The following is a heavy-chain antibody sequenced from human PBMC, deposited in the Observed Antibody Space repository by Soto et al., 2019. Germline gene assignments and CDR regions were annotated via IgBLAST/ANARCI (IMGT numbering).Heavy chain of an antibody. CDR2: IYYSGST. V-gene: IGHV4-31*03. Sequence: QVQLQESGPGLVKPSQTLSLTCTVSGGSISSGGYYWSWIRQHPGKGLEWIGYIYYSGSTYYNPFLKSRVTISVDTSKNQFSLKLSSVTAADTAVYYCARGLSLVGYYYYYMDVWGKGTTVTVSS. J-gene: IGHJ6*03. D-gene: IGHD3-9*01. CDR1: GGSISSGGYY. CDR3: ARGLSLVGYYYYYMDV.